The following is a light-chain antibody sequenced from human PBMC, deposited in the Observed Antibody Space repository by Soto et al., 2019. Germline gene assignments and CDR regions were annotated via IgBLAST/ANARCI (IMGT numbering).Light chain of an antibody. CDR2: AAS. V-gene: IGKV1-9*01. J-gene: IGKJ2*01. Sequence: IQLTQSPSSLSASIGDRVTITCRASQDIASYLAWYQQKPGKAPKLLIYAASTLHSGVPSRFSGSGSGTDFTLTISSLQPEDFVTYYCQQLNVNLLFGQGTKLEIK. CDR3: QQLNVNLL. CDR1: QDIASY.